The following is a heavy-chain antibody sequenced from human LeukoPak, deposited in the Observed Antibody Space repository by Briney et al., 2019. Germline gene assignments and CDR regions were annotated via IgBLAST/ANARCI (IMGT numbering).Heavy chain of an antibody. CDR1: RGSISSDY. J-gene: IGHJ6*03. V-gene: IGHV4-59*01. CDR3: ARVGVTVAGRAHGANYYYMDV. D-gene: IGHD6-19*01. CDR2: IYYSGST. Sequence: SETLSLTSTVSRGSISSDYWSWVRQPPGKGREWRGYIYYSGSTNYNPSPKSRVTISVHTSKNQFSLKLSSVTAADTAVYYCARVGVTVAGRAHGANYYYMDVWGKGTTVTISS.